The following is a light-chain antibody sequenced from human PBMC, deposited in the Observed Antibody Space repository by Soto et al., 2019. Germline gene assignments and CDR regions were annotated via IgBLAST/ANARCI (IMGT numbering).Light chain of an antibody. Sequence: QSVLTQPPSVSGAPGQRVTISCTGSSSNIGAGYDVHWYPQLPGTPPKRLIYGNSNRPSGVPDRISGSKYGTSASLAITGLQAEDEADYYCQSYDSSLSGYVVFGGGTKLTVL. CDR1: SSNIGAGYD. V-gene: IGLV1-40*01. CDR2: GNS. J-gene: IGLJ2*01. CDR3: QSYDSSLSGYVV.